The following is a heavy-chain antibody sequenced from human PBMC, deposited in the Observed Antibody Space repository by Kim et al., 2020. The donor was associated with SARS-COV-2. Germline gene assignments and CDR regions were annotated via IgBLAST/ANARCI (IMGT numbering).Heavy chain of an antibody. CDR1: GGSISSGGYY. D-gene: IGHD6-6*01. V-gene: IGHV4-31*03. J-gene: IGHJ5*02. CDR2: IYYSGST. CDR3: AAQQASIAARPWVRVERWFDP. Sequence: SETLSLTCTVSGGSISSGGYYWSWIRQHPGKGLEWIGYIYYSGSTYYNPSLKSRVTISVDTSKNQFSLKLSSVTAADTAVYYCAAQQASIAARPWVRVERWFDPWGQGTLVTVSS.